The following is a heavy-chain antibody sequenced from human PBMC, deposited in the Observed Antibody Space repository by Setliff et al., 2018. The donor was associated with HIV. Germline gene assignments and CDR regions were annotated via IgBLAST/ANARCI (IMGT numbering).Heavy chain of an antibody. CDR1: GGSISEYY. D-gene: IGHD6-19*01. V-gene: IGHV4-59*12. CDR3: IIAYSSGWLAPMGFDS. Sequence: SETLSLTCTVSGGSISEYYWSWIRQPPGKGLEWIGYIDYSGSTNYNASLKSRATISVDMSKNQFSLRLSSVTAADTAVYYCIIAYSSGWLAPMGFDSWGQGTLVTVSS. J-gene: IGHJ4*02. CDR2: IDYSGST.